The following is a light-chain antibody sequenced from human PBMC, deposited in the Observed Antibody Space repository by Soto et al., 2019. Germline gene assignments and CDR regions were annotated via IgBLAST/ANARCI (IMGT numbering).Light chain of an antibody. Sequence: EIVLTQSPGTLSLSPGERATLSCRASQSVSSSYLAWYQQRPGQAPRLLIYGASSRATGIPDRFSGSGSGTDFTLTISRLEPEDFAGDYCQQYGNMYTFGQGTKLEIK. CDR2: GAS. CDR1: QSVSSSY. CDR3: QQYGNMYT. J-gene: IGKJ2*01. V-gene: IGKV3-20*01.